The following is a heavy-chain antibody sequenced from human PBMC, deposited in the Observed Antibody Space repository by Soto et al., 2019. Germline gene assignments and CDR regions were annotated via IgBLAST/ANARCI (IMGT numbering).Heavy chain of an antibody. J-gene: IGHJ6*02. CDR3: ARGGRYSYGYSYYYGMDV. CDR2: MNPNSGNT. CDR1: GYTFTTYD. Sequence: ASVKVSCKXSGYTFTTYDINWVRQAPGQGLEWMGWMNPNSGNTGYAQKFQGRVTMTRNTSISTAYMELSSLRSEDTAVYYCARGGRYSYGYSYYYGMDVWGQGTTVTVSS. V-gene: IGHV1-8*01. D-gene: IGHD5-18*01.